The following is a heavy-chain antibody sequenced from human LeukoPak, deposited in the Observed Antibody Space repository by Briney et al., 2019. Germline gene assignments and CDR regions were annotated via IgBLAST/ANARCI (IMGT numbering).Heavy chain of an antibody. Sequence: SVKVSCKASGGTFSTYAISWVRQAPGQGREWVGGIIPIFGTANYAQKFQGRVTITTDESTSTAYMDMSSLRSEDTAVYYCARDRDHYYDSSGLDAFDIWGQGTMVTVSS. CDR2: IIPIFGTA. J-gene: IGHJ3*02. CDR3: ARDRDHYYDSSGLDAFDI. CDR1: GGTFSTYA. D-gene: IGHD3-22*01. V-gene: IGHV1-69*05.